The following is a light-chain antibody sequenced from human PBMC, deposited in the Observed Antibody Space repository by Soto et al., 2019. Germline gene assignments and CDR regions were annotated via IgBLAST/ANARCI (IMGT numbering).Light chain of an antibody. CDR1: SSNIGSNT. Sequence: HSVLTQPPSASGTPGQRVTISCSGSSSNIGSNTVNWYQQLPGTAPKLLIYSNNQRPSGVPDRFSGSKSGTSASLAISGLQSEDEADYYCAAWDDSLNGAVFGGETKLTVL. CDR2: SNN. CDR3: AAWDDSLNGAV. V-gene: IGLV1-44*01. J-gene: IGLJ2*01.